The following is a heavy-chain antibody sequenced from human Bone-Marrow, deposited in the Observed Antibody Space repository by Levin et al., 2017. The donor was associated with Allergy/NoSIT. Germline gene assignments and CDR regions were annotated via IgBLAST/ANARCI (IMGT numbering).Heavy chain of an antibody. CDR3: AREGLPYCGGDCYSVFDY. D-gene: IGHD2-21*02. J-gene: IGHJ4*02. CDR2: MKEDGSEQ. V-gene: IGHV3-7*01. CDR1: GFTFTEYW. Sequence: GASVKVSCGASGFTFTEYWMSWVRQAPGKGLEWVANMKEDGSEQYYVDSVKGRFTISRDNTKNSLYLHMNSLTAEDTALYYCAREGLPYCGGDCYSVFDYWGLGTLVTVSS.